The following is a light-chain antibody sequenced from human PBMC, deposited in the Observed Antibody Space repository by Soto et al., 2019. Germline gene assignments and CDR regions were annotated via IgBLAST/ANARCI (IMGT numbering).Light chain of an antibody. CDR3: QQNYNAPLT. J-gene: IGKJ4*01. CDR2: AAS. CDR1: QSIRSY. V-gene: IGKV1-39*01. Sequence: DIQMTQSPSSLSVSVGDRVTITCRASQSIRSYLSWYQQKPGKAPKLLIYAASTLKSGVPSRFSGSGSGTDFTLTISSLQPEDFATYYCQQNYNAPLTFGGGTKVEIK.